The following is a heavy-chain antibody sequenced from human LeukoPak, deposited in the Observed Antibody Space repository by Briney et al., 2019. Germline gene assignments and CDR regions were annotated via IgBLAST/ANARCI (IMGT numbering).Heavy chain of an antibody. CDR1: GYSFTSYW. D-gene: IGHD4-17*01. J-gene: IGHJ4*02. CDR3: ARIIDYAIDQIDY. Sequence: GEPLKISCKGSGYSFTSYWIGWVRQMPGKGLEWMGIIYPGDSDTRYSPSFQGQVTISADKSISTAYLQWSSLKASDTAMYYCARIIDYAIDQIDYWGQGTLVTVSS. CDR2: IYPGDSDT. V-gene: IGHV5-51*01.